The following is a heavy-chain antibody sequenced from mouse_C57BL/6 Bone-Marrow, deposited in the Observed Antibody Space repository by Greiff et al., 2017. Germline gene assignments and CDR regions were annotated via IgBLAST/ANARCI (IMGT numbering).Heavy chain of an antibody. Sequence: QVHVKQSGAELVRPGTSVKVSCKASGYAFTNYLIEWVKQRPGQGLEWIVVINPGSGGTNYNEKFKGKATLTADKSSSTAYMQLSSLTSEDSAVYFCARSKNWDSWFAYWGQGTLVTVSA. J-gene: IGHJ3*01. CDR3: ARSKNWDSWFAY. D-gene: IGHD4-1*01. CDR2: INPGSGGT. V-gene: IGHV1-54*01. CDR1: GYAFTNYL.